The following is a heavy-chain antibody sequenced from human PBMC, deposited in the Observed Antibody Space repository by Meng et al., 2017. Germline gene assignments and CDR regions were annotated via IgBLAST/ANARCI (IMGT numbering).Heavy chain of an antibody. Sequence: GESLKISCAASGFTFSSYSMNWVRQAPGKGLEWVSSISSSSSYIYYADSVKGRFTISRDNAKNSLYLQMNSLRAEDTAVYYCARASFRDSYCSGGSCATDYWGQGTLVTVSS. D-gene: IGHD2-15*01. CDR1: GFTFSSYS. J-gene: IGHJ4*02. V-gene: IGHV3-21*01. CDR3: ARASFRDSYCSGGSCATDY. CDR2: ISSSSSYI.